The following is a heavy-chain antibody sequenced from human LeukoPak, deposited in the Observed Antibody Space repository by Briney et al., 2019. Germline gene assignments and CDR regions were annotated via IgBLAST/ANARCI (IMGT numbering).Heavy chain of an antibody. J-gene: IGHJ6*03. Sequence: GASVKVSCKASGYTFTGYYMHWVRQAPGQGLEWMGWINPNSGGTNYAQKFQGRVTMTRDTSISTAYMELSRPRSDDTAVYYCASGDIVVVPAAPRYYYYYMDVWGKGTTVTVSS. CDR2: INPNSGGT. CDR3: ASGDIVVVPAAPRYYYYYMDV. D-gene: IGHD2-2*01. CDR1: GYTFTGYY. V-gene: IGHV1-2*02.